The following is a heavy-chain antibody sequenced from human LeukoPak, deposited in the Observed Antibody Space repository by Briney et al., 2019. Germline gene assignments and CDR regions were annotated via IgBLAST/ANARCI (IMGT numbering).Heavy chain of an antibody. J-gene: IGHJ3*01. D-gene: IGHD4-17*01. CDR2: IGGTSSSL. V-gene: IGHV3-21*01. Sequence: PGGSLRLSCAASGFTFSIYSMNWVRQAPGKGLEWVSSIGGTSSSLYYAESVKGRFTISRDNARNSLYLQMNSLRAEDTAVYYCAKEAGQDYGALDAFDVWGQGTMVTVSS. CDR3: AKEAGQDYGALDAFDV. CDR1: GFTFSIYS.